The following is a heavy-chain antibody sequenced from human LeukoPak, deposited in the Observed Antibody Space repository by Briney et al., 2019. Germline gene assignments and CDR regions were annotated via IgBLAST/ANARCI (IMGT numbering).Heavy chain of an antibody. V-gene: IGHV4-34*01. J-gene: IGHJ4*02. CDR2: INHSGST. D-gene: IGHD2-2*01. CDR3: ARKVAYCSSTKAANEGFDY. Sequence: KPSETLSLTCAVYGGSFSGYYWSWIRQPPGKGLEWIGEINHSGSTNYNPSLKSRVTISVDTSKNQFSLKLSSVTAADTAVYYCARKVAYCSSTKAANEGFDYWGQGTLVTVSS. CDR1: GGSFSGYY.